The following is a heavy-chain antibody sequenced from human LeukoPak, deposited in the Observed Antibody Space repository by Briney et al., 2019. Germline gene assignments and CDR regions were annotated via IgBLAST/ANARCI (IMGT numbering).Heavy chain of an antibody. D-gene: IGHD5-18*01. Sequence: PGVSLTLSCTASGFTFSNACMSCVRQAPGKGREGVSSISSSSTYIDYTYPVKVRFTISRDNDEHSLYLQMNSLRAEGTAVYYCAGGDTRGLPPYDDFDIWGRGTMVTVSS. CDR1: GFTFSNAC. CDR2: ISSSSTYI. J-gene: IGHJ3*02. V-gene: IGHV3-21*01. CDR3: AGGDTRGLPPYDDFDI.